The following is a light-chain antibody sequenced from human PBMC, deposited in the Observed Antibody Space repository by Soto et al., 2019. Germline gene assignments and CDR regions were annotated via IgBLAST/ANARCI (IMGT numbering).Light chain of an antibody. CDR1: QSLLHVNGYTY. CDR3: MQAVQIPGT. V-gene: IGKV2-28*01. Sequence: DIVMTQSPLSLPVTPGEPASISCRSSQSLLHVNGYTYLDWYLQKPGQSPQLLMYLVSIRASGVPDRFSGSGSGTDFTLKISRVEAEDVGVYYCMQAVQIPGTFGQGTKVDSK. J-gene: IGKJ1*01. CDR2: LVS.